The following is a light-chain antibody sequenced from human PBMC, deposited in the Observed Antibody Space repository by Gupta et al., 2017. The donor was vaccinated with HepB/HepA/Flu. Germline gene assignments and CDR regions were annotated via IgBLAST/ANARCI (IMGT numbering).Light chain of an antibody. CDR1: SSDVGGYNY. J-gene: IGLJ1*01. CDR2: EVT. CDR3: SSYAGSNNYV. Sequence: QSALTQTPSASGSTGQSVTISCTGTSSDVGGYNYVSWYHQHPGKAPKLMIYEVTQRPSGVPDRFSGSKSGNTASLTVSVLQAEDEADYYCSSYAGSNNYVFGTGTKVTVL. V-gene: IGLV2-8*01.